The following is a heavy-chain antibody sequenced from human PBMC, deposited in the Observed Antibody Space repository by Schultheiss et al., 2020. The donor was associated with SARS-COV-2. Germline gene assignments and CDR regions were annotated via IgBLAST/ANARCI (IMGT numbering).Heavy chain of an antibody. CDR2: IIPIFGTA. D-gene: IGHD3-22*01. CDR3: ARQNDYYDSSGYPIDY. J-gene: IGHJ4*02. Sequence: SVKVSCKASGGTFSSYAISWVRQAPGQGLEWMGGIIPIFGTANYAQKFQGRVTITADKSTSTAYMELSSLRSEDTAVYYCARQNDYYDSSGYPIDYWGQGTLVTVSS. CDR1: GGTFSSYA. V-gene: IGHV1-69*06.